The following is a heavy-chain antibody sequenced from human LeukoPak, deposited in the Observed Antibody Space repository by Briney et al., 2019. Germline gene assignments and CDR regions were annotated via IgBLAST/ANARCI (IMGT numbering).Heavy chain of an antibody. CDR1: GFTFSGSA. CDR2: TRNKANSYTT. CDR3: AREKVWGELLGAFDI. Sequence: GGSLRLSCTASGFTFSGSAMHWVRQASGKGLEWVGRTRNKANSYTTEYAASVKGRFTISRDDSKNSLYLQMNSLKTEDTAVYYCAREKVWGELLGAFDIWGQGTMVTVSS. V-gene: IGHV3-72*01. D-gene: IGHD1-26*01. J-gene: IGHJ3*02.